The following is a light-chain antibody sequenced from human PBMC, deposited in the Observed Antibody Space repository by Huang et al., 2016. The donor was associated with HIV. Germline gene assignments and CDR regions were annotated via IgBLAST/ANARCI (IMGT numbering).Light chain of an antibody. CDR2: TAS. Sequence: DIQMTQSPPSPSASVGDRVTFTCRANQTISKSLNWYQQKPGRAPKLLIYTASTLESGVPSRFSGSGSGSRFTLNITNLQPEDFATYYCQQSFSVPRTFG. CDR3: QQSFSVPRT. CDR1: QTISKS. J-gene: IGKJ1*01. V-gene: IGKV1-39*01.